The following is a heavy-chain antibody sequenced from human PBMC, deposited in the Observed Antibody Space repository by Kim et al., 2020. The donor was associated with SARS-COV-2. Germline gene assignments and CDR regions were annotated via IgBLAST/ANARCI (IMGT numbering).Heavy chain of an antibody. J-gene: IGHJ4*02. CDR3: ASLRGHYGDYGDY. D-gene: IGHD4-17*01. V-gene: IGHV4-39*01. Sequence: YNPSLRSRVTITVDTSKTQFSLKLSSVTAADTAVYYCASLRGHYGDYGDYWGQGTLVTVSS.